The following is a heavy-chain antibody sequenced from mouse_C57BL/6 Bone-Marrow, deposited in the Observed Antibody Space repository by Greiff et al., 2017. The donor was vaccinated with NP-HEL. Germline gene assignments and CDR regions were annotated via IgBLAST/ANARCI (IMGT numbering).Heavy chain of an antibody. D-gene: IGHD3-3*01. V-gene: IGHV1-18*01. CDR1: GYTFTDYN. Sequence: VHVKQSGPELVKPGASVKIPCKASGYTFTDYNMDWVKQSHGKSLEWIGDINPNNGGTIYNQKFKGKATLTVDKSSSTAYMELRSLTSEDTAVYYCARLLYGGTGDYWGQGTSVTVSS. CDR2: INPNNGGT. CDR3: ARLLYGGTGDY. J-gene: IGHJ4*01.